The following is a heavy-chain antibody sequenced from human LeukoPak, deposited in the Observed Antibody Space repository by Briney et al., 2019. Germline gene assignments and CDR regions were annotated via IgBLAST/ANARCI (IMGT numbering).Heavy chain of an antibody. D-gene: IGHD1-20*01. J-gene: IGHJ4*02. CDR1: GFTFSSYW. CDR2: IKRDGSEK. V-gene: IGHV3-7*01. CDR3: ARDPNWNDALGFDY. Sequence: GGSLRLSCAASGFTFSSYWMSWVRQAPGKGLEWVANIKRDGSEKYYVDSVKGRFTISRDNAKNSLYLQMNSLRAEDTAVYYCARDPNWNDALGFDYWGQGTLVTVSS.